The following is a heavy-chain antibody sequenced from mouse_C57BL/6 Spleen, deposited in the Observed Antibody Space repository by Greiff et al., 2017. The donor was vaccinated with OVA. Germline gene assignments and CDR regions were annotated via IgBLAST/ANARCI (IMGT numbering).Heavy chain of an antibody. D-gene: IGHD2-1*01. CDR2: ISSGSSTI. J-gene: IGHJ4*01. CDR3: ANCNYGRYYAMDY. V-gene: IGHV5-17*01. Sequence: EVKLVESGGGLVKPGGSLKLSCAASGFTFSDYGMHWVRQAPEKGLEWVAYISSGSSTIYYADTVKGRFTISRDNAKNTLFLQMTSLRSEDTAMYYCANCNYGRYYAMDYWGQGTSVTVSS. CDR1: GFTFSDYG.